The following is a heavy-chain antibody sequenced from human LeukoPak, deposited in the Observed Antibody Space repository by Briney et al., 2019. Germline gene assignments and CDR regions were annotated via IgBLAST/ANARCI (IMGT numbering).Heavy chain of an antibody. CDR2: IYTSGST. D-gene: IGHD3-22*01. Sequence: SETLSLTCTVSGGTISSYYWSWIRQPAGKGLEWIGRIYTSGSTNYNPSLKSRVTMSVDTSKNQFSLKLSSVTAADTAVYYCARDKSGYGSSGYWYWFDPWGQGALVTVSS. CDR1: GGTISSYY. J-gene: IGHJ5*02. V-gene: IGHV4-4*07. CDR3: ARDKSGYGSSGYWYWFDP.